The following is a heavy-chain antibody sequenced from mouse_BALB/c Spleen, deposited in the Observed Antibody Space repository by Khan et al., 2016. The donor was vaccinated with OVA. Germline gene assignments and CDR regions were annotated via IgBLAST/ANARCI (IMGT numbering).Heavy chain of an antibody. V-gene: IGHV1-63*02. CDR1: GYTFTNYW. J-gene: IGHJ2*01. Sequence: VQLQQPGAELVRPGTSVKMSCKAAGYTFTNYWIGWVKQRPGHGLEWIGDIFPGGGYTNYNEKFKGKATLTADTSSSTVYMQLSSMTSAASAIXYGARRGVARASWYYVDDWGQGTTLTVSA. D-gene: IGHD1-3*01. CDR2: IFPGGGYT. CDR3: ARRGVARASWYYVDD.